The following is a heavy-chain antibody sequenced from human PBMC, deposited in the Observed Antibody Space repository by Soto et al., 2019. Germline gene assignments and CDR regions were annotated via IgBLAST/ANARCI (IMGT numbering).Heavy chain of an antibody. Sequence: PSETLSLTCTVSGGPISSYYWSWIRQPPGKGLEWIGYIYYSGSTNYNPSLKSRVTISVDTSKNQFSLKLSSVTAADTAVYYCAARRDGYNFGYWGQGTLVTVSS. CDR2: IYYSGST. J-gene: IGHJ4*02. D-gene: IGHD5-12*01. CDR3: AARRDGYNFGY. V-gene: IGHV4-59*01. CDR1: GGPISSYY.